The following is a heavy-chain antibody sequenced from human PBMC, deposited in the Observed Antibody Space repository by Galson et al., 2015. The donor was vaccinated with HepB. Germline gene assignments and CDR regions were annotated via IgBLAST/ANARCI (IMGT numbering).Heavy chain of an antibody. CDR1: GYTFFNYG. V-gene: IGHV1-18*01. CDR3: ARDRTDGDKSDWLDP. CDR2: VSCYNGYT. D-gene: IGHD4-17*01. J-gene: IGHJ5*02. Sequence: SVKVSCKASGYTFFNYGVNWVRLAPGQGLEWMGRVSCYNGYTQYVQKFQGRVTMTTEPSTTTVYMELRSLTSDDTAVYYCARDRTDGDKSDWLDPWGQGTVLTVSS.